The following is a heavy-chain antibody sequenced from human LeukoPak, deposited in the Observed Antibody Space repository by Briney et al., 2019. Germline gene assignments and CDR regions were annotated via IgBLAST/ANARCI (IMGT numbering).Heavy chain of an antibody. D-gene: IGHD3-16*01. CDR3: ARGALGLSFMDV. Sequence: SETLSLTCTVSGGSISSGSYYWSWIRQPAGKGLEWIGRIYTSGSTNYNPSLKSRVTISVDTSKNQFSLKLSSVTAADTAVYYCARGALGLSFMDVWGKGTTVTVSS. CDR1: GGSISSGSYY. V-gene: IGHV4-61*02. J-gene: IGHJ6*04. CDR2: IYTSGST.